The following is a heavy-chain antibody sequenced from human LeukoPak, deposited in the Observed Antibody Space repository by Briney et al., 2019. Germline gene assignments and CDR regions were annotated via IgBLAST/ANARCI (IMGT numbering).Heavy chain of an antibody. Sequence: GGSLRLSCAASGFTFSNYWMSWVRQAPGKGLEWVANIKQDGSEKYSVDSVKGRFTISRDNAKNSLFVQMNSLRAEDTAVYYCASAIAVAGRIGVFDYWGQGTLVTVSS. CDR1: GFTFSNYW. D-gene: IGHD6-19*01. CDR3: ASAIAVAGRIGVFDY. CDR2: IKQDGSEK. V-gene: IGHV3-7*01. J-gene: IGHJ4*02.